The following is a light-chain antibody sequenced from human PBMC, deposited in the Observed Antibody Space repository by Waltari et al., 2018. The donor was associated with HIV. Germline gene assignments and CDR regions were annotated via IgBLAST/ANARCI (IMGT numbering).Light chain of an antibody. CDR1: QSVFASPKNKNY. V-gene: IGKV4-1*01. J-gene: IGKJ4*01. CDR2: WAS. Sequence: DIVMTQSTDSLALSLGERATINCKSSQSVFASPKNKNYLTWYHQRAGQPPKVLIYWASTRESVVPARFSGSVSGTNFTLTISSLQAEDVALYYCQQCYSHPVTFGGGTRVEIK. CDR3: QQCYSHPVT.